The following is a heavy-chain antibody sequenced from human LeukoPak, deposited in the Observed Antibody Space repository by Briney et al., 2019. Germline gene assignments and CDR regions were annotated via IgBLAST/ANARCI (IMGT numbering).Heavy chain of an antibody. CDR1: GFTFSSYS. CDR2: ISSSSSYI. V-gene: IGHV3-21*01. J-gene: IGHJ4*02. D-gene: IGHD6-13*01. Sequence: PGGSLRLSCAASGFTFSSYSMNWVRQAPGKGLEWVSSISSSSSYIYYADSVKGRFTISRDNAKNSLYLQMNSLRAEDTAVYYCARGLKSDSSSWYPDYWGQGTLVTVSS. CDR3: ARGLKSDSSSWYPDY.